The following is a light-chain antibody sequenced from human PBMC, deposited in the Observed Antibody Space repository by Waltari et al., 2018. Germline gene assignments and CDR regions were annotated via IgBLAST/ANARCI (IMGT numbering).Light chain of an antibody. CDR1: QDIQTF. Sequence: DTQLTQSPSSLSASVGDSVTITCQASQDIQTFLNWFKQKQRKAPQLLIYDACKLETGVPSRFSGSGSGTSFTFTISSLQPHDSAVYFCLQYDNLPYAFGQGTRLEI. CDR3: LQYDNLPYA. V-gene: IGKV1-33*01. J-gene: IGKJ2*01. CDR2: DAC.